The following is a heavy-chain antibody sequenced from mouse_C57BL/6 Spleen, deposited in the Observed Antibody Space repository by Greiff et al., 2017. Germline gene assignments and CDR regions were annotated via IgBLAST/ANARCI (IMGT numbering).Heavy chain of an antibody. V-gene: IGHV1-82*01. Sequence: VQLRQSGPELVKPGASVQISCKASGYAFSSSWLNWVKQRPGKGLEWIGRIYPGDGDTNYNGKFKGKATLTADKSSSTAYMQLSSLTSEDSAVYFCARSVPVAYWGQGTLVTVSA. CDR2: IYPGDGDT. J-gene: IGHJ3*01. CDR3: ARSVPVAY. CDR1: GYAFSSSW.